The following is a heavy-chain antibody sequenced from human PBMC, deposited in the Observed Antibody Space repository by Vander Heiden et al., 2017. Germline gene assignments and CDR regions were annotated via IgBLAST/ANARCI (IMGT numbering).Heavy chain of an antibody. D-gene: IGHD6-13*01. Sequence: EVQLVESGGGLVKPGGSLRHYCADSGLSFHTHCTHWVRQAPGKGLEWASYISSTSSFIHDADSVKGRFTISRDNAKNSLYLQMNSLRAEDTAVYYCARERVASGTGWFDSWGQGTLVTVSS. CDR2: ISSTSSFI. CDR3: ARERVASGTGWFDS. V-gene: IGHV3-21*05. CDR1: GLSFHTHC. J-gene: IGHJ5*01.